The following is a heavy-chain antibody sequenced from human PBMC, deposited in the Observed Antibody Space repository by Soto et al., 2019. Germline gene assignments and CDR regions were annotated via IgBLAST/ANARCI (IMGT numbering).Heavy chain of an antibody. J-gene: IGHJ4*02. D-gene: IGHD1-26*01. CDR1: GGSISSGGYS. CDR3: ARRGFMGATTIDY. Sequence: SETLSLTCAVSGGSISSGGYSWSWIRQPPGKGLEWIGYIYHSGSTYYNPSLKSRVTISVDTSKNQFSLKLSSVTAADTAVYYCARRGFMGATTIDYWGQGTLVTVSS. CDR2: IYHSGST. V-gene: IGHV4-30-2*03.